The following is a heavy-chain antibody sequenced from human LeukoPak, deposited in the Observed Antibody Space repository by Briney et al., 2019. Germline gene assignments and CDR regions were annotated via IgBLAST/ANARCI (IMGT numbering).Heavy chain of an antibody. Sequence: PGGSLRLSCAASGFTFDDYGMSWVRQAPGKGLEWVSGINWNGGSTGYADSVKGRFTISRDNAKNSLYLQMNSLRAEDTALYYCARTVRPSKIYYFYYMDVWGKGTTVTVSS. V-gene: IGHV3-20*04. D-gene: IGHD4-11*01. J-gene: IGHJ6*03. CDR3: ARTVRPSKIYYFYYMDV. CDR1: GFTFDDYG. CDR2: INWNGGST.